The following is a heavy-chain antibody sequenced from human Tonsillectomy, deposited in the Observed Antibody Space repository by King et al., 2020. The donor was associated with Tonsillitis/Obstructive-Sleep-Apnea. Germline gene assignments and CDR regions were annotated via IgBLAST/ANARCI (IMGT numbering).Heavy chain of an antibody. CDR3: ARALGTIFGRIDP. V-gene: IGHV4-39*01. J-gene: IGHJ5*02. CDR1: GGSIGSSSYY. D-gene: IGHD3-3*01. Sequence: LQLQESGPGLVKPSETLSLTCTVSGGSIGSSSYYWAWIRQPPGKGLEWIGSIYYSGSTYYNPSLQGRVTISVDTSKNQFSLKLSSVTAADTAVYYCARALGTIFGRIDPWGQGTLVTVSS. CDR2: IYYSGST.